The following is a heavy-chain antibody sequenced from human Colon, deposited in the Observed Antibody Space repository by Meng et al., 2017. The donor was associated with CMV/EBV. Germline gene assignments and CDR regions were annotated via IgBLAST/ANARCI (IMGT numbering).Heavy chain of an antibody. CDR1: GFSFSSFG. Sequence: GGSLRLSCAASGFSFSSFGMHWVRQAPGKGLEWVAFIRFDAKEQYYSDSVKGRFTISRDNAMSTLYLHMDGLRPDDTAVYYCAKREASASLDYWGQGTLVTVSS. CDR2: IRFDAKEQ. V-gene: IGHV3-30*02. J-gene: IGHJ4*02. D-gene: IGHD5-24*01. CDR3: AKREASASLDY.